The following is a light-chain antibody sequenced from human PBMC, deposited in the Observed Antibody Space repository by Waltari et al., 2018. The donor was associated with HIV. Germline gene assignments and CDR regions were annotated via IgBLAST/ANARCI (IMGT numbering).Light chain of an antibody. CDR1: SSNIGAGYD. J-gene: IGLJ1*01. V-gene: IGLV1-40*01. CDR2: GST. CDR3: QSYDSSLSGSYV. Sequence: QSVLTQPPSVSGAPGQRFTISCTGSSSNIGAGYDVHWYQQLPGTAPKLLIFGSTNRPSGVPDRFSGSKSGTSASLAITGLQAEDEADYYCQSYDSSLSGSYVFGTGTKVTVL.